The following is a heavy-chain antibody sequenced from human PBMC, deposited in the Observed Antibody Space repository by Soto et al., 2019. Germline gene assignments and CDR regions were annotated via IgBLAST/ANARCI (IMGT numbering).Heavy chain of an antibody. CDR2: IYYSGST. CDR3: ASHYGHPLFDP. Sequence: SETLSLTCTVSGGSISSSSYYWGWIRQSPGKGLEWIGSIYYSGSTYYKPSLKSRVNISVETSKNQFYLKLNSVTAADTAVYYCASHYGHPLFDPWGQGTLVTVSS. CDR1: GGSISSSSYY. D-gene: IGHD4-17*01. V-gene: IGHV4-39*01. J-gene: IGHJ5*02.